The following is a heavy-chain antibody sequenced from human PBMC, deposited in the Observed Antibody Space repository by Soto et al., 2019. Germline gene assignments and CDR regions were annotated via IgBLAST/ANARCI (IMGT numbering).Heavy chain of an antibody. CDR2: IGWNSGPI. V-gene: IGHV3-9*01. Sequence: EVQLVESGGGLVQPGRSLRLSCAASGFTFDDYAMHWVRQAPGKGLEWVSAIGWNSGPIGYADSVMGGFTITRDNAKNTLYLQMNSPRPEDSALYYCAKDARSIVEDQSALPGLYCNPSMDGWGKGTPVTVSS. J-gene: IGHJ6*03. D-gene: IGHD2-2*01. CDR1: GFTFDDYA. CDR3: AKDARSIVEDQSALPGLYCNPSMDG.